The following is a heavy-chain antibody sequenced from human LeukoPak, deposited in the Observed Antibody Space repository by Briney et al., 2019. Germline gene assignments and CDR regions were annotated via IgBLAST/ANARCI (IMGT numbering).Heavy chain of an antibody. CDR2: IYSGGST. D-gene: IGHD1-26*01. V-gene: IGHV3-53*01. Sequence: GGSLRLSCAASGFTVSSNYMSWVRQAPGKGLEWVSVIYSGGSTYYADSVKGRFTISRDNSKNTLYLQMNNLRAEDTAVYYCARDGGYGSYVSPSNWYFDLWGSGTLVTVSS. CDR3: ARDGGYGSYVSPSNWYFDL. CDR1: GFTVSSNY. J-gene: IGHJ2*01.